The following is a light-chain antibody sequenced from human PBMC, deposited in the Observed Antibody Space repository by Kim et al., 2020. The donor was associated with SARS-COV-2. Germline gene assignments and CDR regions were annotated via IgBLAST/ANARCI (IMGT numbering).Light chain of an antibody. CDR1: QSVSSN. Sequence: SPGERDTRSCRASQSVSSNLAWYQQKPGQAPRLLIYGASTRATGIPARFSGSVSGTEFTLTISSLQSEDFAVYYCQQYNNWPPWTFGQGTKVDIK. J-gene: IGKJ1*01. V-gene: IGKV3-15*01. CDR3: QQYNNWPPWT. CDR2: GAS.